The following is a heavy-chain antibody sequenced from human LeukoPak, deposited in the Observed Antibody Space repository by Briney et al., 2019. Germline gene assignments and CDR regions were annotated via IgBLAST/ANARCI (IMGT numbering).Heavy chain of an antibody. V-gene: IGHV5-51*01. CDR3: ASLRWLQPNDAFDI. CDR2: IYPGDSDT. J-gene: IGHJ3*02. Sequence: WXGWVRQMPGKXLEWMXIIYPGDSDTRYSPSFQGQVTISADKSISTAYLQWSSLKASDTAMYYCASLRWLQPNDAFDIWGQGTMVTVSS. CDR1: W. D-gene: IGHD5-24*01.